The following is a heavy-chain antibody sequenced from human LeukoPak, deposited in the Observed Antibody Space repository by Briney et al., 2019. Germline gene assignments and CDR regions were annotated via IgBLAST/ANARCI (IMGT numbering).Heavy chain of an antibody. J-gene: IGHJ5*01. V-gene: IGHV4-59*01. CDR2: NHYTGST. CDR3: ARGRSGGDWFDC. CDR1: GGSISTYY. D-gene: IGHD3-10*01. Sequence: PSETPSLTCTVLGGSISTYYWTWIWQPPGKGLEWIGYNHYTGSTNHNPSLKSRVTMSVDTSKNQFSLKLSSVTAADTAVYYCARGRSGGDWFDCWGQGSLVTVSS.